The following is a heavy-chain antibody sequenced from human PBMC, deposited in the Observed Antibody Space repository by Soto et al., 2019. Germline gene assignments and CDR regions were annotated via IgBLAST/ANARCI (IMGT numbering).Heavy chain of an antibody. CDR3: ARDEGVASGN. J-gene: IGHJ4*02. Sequence: ASVKVSCKASGYTFSSSPLHWVRQAPGQRPEWMGWINTANDDTKYSQKFQDRVTLARDTSASTAYMEVSSLTPEDTAVYYCARDEGVASGNWGQGTLVTVSS. V-gene: IGHV1-3*04. CDR1: GYTFSSSP. D-gene: IGHD5-12*01. CDR2: INTANDDT.